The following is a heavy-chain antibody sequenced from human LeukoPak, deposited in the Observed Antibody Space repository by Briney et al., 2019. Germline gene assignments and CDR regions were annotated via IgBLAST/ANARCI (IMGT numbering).Heavy chain of an antibody. CDR2: ISAYNGNT. CDR3: ARGFLFLTGYLSPPYYYYYMDV. CDR1: GYTFTSYG. V-gene: IGHV1-18*01. J-gene: IGHJ6*03. Sequence: ASVKVSCKASGYTFTSYGISWVRQAPGQGLKWMGWISAYNGNTNYAQKLQGRVTMTTNTSTSTAYMELRSLRSDDTAVYYCARGFLFLTGYLSPPYYYYYMDVWGKGTTVTISS. D-gene: IGHD3-9*01.